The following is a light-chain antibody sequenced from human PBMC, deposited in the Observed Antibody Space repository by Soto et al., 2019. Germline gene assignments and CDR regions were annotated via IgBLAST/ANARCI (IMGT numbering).Light chain of an antibody. Sequence: EIVLTQSPATLSLSPGERATLSCRASQNIGNYLAWYQQRPGQPPRLVIYDASNRATGIPARFSGSGSGTDFTLTISSLEPDDFAVYYCQQRTTWPRLTFGGGTKVEIK. J-gene: IGKJ4*01. CDR3: QQRTTWPRLT. V-gene: IGKV3-11*01. CDR2: DAS. CDR1: QNIGNY.